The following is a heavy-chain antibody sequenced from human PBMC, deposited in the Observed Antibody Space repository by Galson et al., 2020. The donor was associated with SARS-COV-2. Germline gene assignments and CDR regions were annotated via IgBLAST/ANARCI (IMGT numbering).Heavy chain of an antibody. J-gene: IGHJ6*02. CDR1: GGSVSGGSQY. CDR3: ARSSSWDHDYDGMDG. V-gene: IGHV4-61*02. Sequence: SETLSLTCNVSGGSVSGGSQYWSWIRQPAGKGLEWIGRIYISGSTNYNPSLKSRVTISLDTSKNQFSLKVTSVTAADTAVYYCARSSSWDHDYDGMDGGGQGTTVTVAS. CDR2: IYISGST. D-gene: IGHD6-13*01.